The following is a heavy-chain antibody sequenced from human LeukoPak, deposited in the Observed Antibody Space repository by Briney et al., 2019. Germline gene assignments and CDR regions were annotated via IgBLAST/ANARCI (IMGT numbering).Heavy chain of an antibody. V-gene: IGHV4-34*01. CDR2: INHSGST. CDR1: GGSFSGYY. D-gene: IGHD5-12*01. CDR3: ARDRGGYNWYFDL. J-gene: IGHJ2*01. Sequence: PSETLSLTCAVYGGSFSGYYWSWIRQPPGKGLEWIGEINHSGSTNYNPSLKSRVTISVDTSKNQFSLKLSSVTAADSAVYYCARDRGGYNWYFDLWGRGTLVTVSS.